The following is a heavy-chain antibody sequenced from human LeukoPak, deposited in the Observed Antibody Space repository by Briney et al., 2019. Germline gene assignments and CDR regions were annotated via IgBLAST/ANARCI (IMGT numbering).Heavy chain of an antibody. CDR1: GFTVSSNY. D-gene: IGHD2-15*01. J-gene: IGHJ4*02. Sequence: GGSLRLSCAASGFTVSSNYLSWVRQAPGKGLEWVSIIYRAGSTYYADSVKGRFTITRDNTRNSLFLQMYSLRAEDTAVYFCAREDGYCSGGNCYSYFDSWGQGTLVTVSA. V-gene: IGHV3-66*01. CDR2: IYRAGST. CDR3: AREDGYCSGGNCYSYFDS.